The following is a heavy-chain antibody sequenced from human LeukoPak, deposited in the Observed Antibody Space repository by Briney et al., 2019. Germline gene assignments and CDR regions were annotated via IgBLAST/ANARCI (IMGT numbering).Heavy chain of an antibody. CDR1: GGSISSGGYS. D-gene: IGHD2-15*01. Sequence: SETLSLTCAVSGGSISSGGYSWSWIRQPPGKGLEWIGYIYHSGSTYYSPSLKSRVTISVDRSKNQFSLKLSSVTAADTAVYYCAREVVAATGGFDYWGQGTLVTVSS. V-gene: IGHV4-30-2*01. CDR2: IYHSGST. J-gene: IGHJ4*02. CDR3: AREVVAATGGFDY.